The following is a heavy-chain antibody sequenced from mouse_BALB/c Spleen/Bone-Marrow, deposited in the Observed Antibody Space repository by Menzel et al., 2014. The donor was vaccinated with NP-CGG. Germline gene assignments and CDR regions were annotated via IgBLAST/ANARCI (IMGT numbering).Heavy chain of an antibody. CDR3: ARQITTVDYAMDY. V-gene: IGHV1-7*01. CDR2: INPSTGYT. J-gene: IGHJ4*01. CDR1: GYTFTSYW. D-gene: IGHD1-1*01. Sequence: VQGVESGAELAKPGASVKMSCKASGYTFTSYWMHWVKQRPGQGLEWIGYINPSTGYTEYNQKFKDKATLTADKSSSTAYMQLSSLTSEDSAVYYCARQITTVDYAMDYCGQGTSVTVSS.